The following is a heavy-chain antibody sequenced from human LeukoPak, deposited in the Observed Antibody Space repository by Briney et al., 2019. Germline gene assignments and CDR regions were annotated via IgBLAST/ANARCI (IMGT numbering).Heavy chain of an antibody. CDR2: ISSSSTI. J-gene: IGHJ6*03. V-gene: IGHV3-48*01. D-gene: IGHD2-2*02. Sequence: GGSLRLSCAASGFTFSSYWMSWVRQAPGKGLEWVSYISSSSTIYYADSVKGRFTISRDNAKNSLYLQMNSLRAEDTAVYYCARADIVVVPAAIGDYYYYYYMDVWGKGTTVTVSS. CDR1: GFTFSSYW. CDR3: ARADIVVVPAAIGDYYYYYYMDV.